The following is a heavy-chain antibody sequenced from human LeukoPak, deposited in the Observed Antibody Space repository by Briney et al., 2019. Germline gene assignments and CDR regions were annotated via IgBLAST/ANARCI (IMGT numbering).Heavy chain of an antibody. Sequence: PGGSLRLSCAASGFSFSSYWMSWVRQAPGKGLEWVAVIWYDGSNKYYADSVKGRFTISRDNSKNTLYLQMNSLRAEDTAVYYCARERLLLRAPGYYYYYGMDVWGQGTTVTVSS. V-gene: IGHV3-33*08. CDR1: GFSFSSYW. CDR3: ARERLLLRAPGYYYYYGMDV. J-gene: IGHJ6*02. CDR2: IWYDGSNK.